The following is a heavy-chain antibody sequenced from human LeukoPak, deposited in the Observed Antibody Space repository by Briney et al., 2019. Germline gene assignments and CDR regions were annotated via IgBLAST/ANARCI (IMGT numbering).Heavy chain of an antibody. J-gene: IGHJ6*02. CDR3: ARGGYTTGDMDV. CDR2: MNPNSGNT. V-gene: IGHV1-8*01. Sequence: GSSVKVSCKASGYTFTSYDINWVRQATGQGLEWMGWMNPNSGNTGYAQKFQGRVTMTRNTSISTAYMELSSLRSEDTAVYYCARGGYTTGDMDVWGQGTTVTVSS. D-gene: IGHD7-27*01. CDR1: GYTFTSYD.